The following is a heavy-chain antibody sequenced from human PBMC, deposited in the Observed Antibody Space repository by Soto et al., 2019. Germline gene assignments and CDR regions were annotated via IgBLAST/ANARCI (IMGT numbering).Heavy chain of an antibody. V-gene: IGHV3-30*03. CDR3: AAYCSGGSCYSPDWYFDL. D-gene: IGHD2-15*01. CDR2: ISYDGSNK. CDR1: GFTFSSYG. Sequence: QVQLVESGGGVVQPGRSLRLSCAASGFTFSSYGMHWVRQAPGKGLEWVAVISYDGSNKYYADSVKGRFTISRDNSKNTLYLQMNSLRAEDTAVYYCAAYCSGGSCYSPDWYFDLWGRGTLVTVSS. J-gene: IGHJ2*01.